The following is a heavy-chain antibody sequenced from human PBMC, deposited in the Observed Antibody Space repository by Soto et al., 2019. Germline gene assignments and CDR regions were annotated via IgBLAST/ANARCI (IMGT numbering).Heavy chain of an antibody. J-gene: IGHJ5*02. D-gene: IGHD1-20*01. V-gene: IGHV4-39*01. CDR2: IYYSGST. CDR3: ARRRSYNWNDGGYNWFDP. CDR1: GGSISSSSYY. Sequence: QLQLQESGPGLVKPSETLSLTCTVSGGSISSSSYYWGWIRQPPGKGLEWIGSIYYSGSTYYNPSLKSRVTISVDTSKNQFSLKLSSVTAADTAVYYCARRRSYNWNDGGYNWFDPWGQGTLVTVSS.